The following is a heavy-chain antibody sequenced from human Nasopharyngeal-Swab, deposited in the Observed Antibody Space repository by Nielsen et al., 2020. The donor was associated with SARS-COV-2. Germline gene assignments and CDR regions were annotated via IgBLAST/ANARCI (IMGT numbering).Heavy chain of an antibody. V-gene: IGHV3-53*01. D-gene: IGHD6-13*01. J-gene: IGHJ1*01. Sequence: WIRQPPGKGLEWVSVIYSGGSTYYADSVKGRFTISRDNSKNTLYLQMNSLRAEDTAVYYCASPWAYSSSWYSYFPHWGQGTLVTVSS. CDR3: ASPWAYSSSWYSYFPH. CDR2: IYSGGST.